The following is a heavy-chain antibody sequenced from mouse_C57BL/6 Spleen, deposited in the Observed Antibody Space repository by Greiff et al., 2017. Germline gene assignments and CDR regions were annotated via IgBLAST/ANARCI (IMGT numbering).Heavy chain of an antibody. CDR1: GYTFTDYN. CDR3: ARGDERDYYAMDY. J-gene: IGHJ4*01. CDR2: INPNNGGT. V-gene: IGHV1-18*01. Sequence: EVQLQQSGPELVQPGASVKIPCKASGYTFTDYNMDWVKQSHGKSLEWIGDINPNNGGTIYNQKFKGKATLTVDKSSSTAYMELRSLTSEDTAVYYCARGDERDYYAMDYWGQETSVTVCS. D-gene: IGHD3-3*01.